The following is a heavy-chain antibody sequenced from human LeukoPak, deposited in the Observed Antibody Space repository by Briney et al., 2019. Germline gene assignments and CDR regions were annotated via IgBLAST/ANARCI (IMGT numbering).Heavy chain of an antibody. Sequence: SETLSLTCTVSGYSISSGYYWGWIRQPPGKGLEWIGSIYHSGSTNYNPSLKSRVTISVDTSKNQFSLKLSSVTAADTAVYYCARKRITMVRGVKGYFDYWGQGTLVTVSS. CDR2: IYHSGST. CDR3: ARKRITMVRGVKGYFDY. CDR1: GYSISSGYY. J-gene: IGHJ4*02. D-gene: IGHD3-10*01. V-gene: IGHV4-38-2*02.